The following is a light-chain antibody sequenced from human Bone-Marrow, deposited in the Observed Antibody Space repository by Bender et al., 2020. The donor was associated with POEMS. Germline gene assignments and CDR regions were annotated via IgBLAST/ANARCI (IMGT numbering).Light chain of an antibody. CDR1: SSDVGGYNH. CDR3: CSYAGSNPWV. V-gene: IGLV2-23*01. CDR2: EAN. J-gene: IGLJ3*02. Sequence: QSVLTQPASVSGSPGQSLTISCTGTSSDVGGYNHVSWYQQHPGKAPKLMIYEANRRPAGVSSCFAVSKSSNTASLTISGLHPDDEADYYCCSYAGSNPWVFGGGTKLTVL.